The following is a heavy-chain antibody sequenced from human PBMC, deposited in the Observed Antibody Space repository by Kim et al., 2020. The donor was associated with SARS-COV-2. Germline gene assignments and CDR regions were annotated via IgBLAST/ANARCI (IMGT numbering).Heavy chain of an antibody. V-gene: IGHV1-69*01. CDR3: ARVPTAEDSSVFQH. J-gene: IGHJ1*01. Sequence: QKFQGRSTITADESTSTAYMELSSLRSEDTAVYYCARVPTAEDSSVFQHWGQGTLVTVSS. D-gene: IGHD3-22*01.